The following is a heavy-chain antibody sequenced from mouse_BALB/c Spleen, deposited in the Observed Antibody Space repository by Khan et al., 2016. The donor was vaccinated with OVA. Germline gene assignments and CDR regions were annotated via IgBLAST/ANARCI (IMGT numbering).Heavy chain of an antibody. Sequence: EVQLQESGGDLVKPGGSLKLSCAASGFTFSSYSMSWVRQTPDKRLEWVASISSGGDYTYYPDIVKGRFTISRDNAKNTLYLEMSSLKSEDTAMYYCASHLTGSFAYWGQGTLVTVYA. CDR3: ASHLTGSFAY. J-gene: IGHJ3*01. D-gene: IGHD4-1*01. V-gene: IGHV5-6*01. CDR1: GFTFSSYS. CDR2: ISSGGDYT.